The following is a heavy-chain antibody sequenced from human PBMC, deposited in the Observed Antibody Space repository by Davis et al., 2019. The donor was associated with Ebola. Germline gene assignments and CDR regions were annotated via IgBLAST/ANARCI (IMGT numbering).Heavy chain of an antibody. CDR1: GFTLGDYA. J-gene: IGHJ6*02. CDR2: IRSKTYGGTT. D-gene: IGHD5-18*01. Sequence: PGGSLRLSCTASGFTLGDYAMSWVRQAPGKGLEWVGFIRSKTYGGTTEYAASVKGRLPISRDDSKSIAYLQMNSLKTEDTAVYYCTASSPIQLWPPGMDVWGQGTTVTVSS. V-gene: IGHV3-49*04. CDR3: TASSPIQLWPPGMDV.